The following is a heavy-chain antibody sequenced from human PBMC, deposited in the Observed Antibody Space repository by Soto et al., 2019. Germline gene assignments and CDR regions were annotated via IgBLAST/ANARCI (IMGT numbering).Heavy chain of an antibody. J-gene: IGHJ4*02. CDR2: SSGSSRSI. CDR1: GFTFNSRG. CDR3: ARGEMACDY. Sequence: EVQLVESGGGLVQPGGSLRLSCAASGFTFNSRGMNLVRQAPGKGLEWISYSSGSSRSIYYAESVKGRFTISRDNAKNSLYLQMDSLRDEDTAVYYCARGEMACDYWGQGTLVTVSS. D-gene: IGHD2-8*01. V-gene: IGHV3-48*02.